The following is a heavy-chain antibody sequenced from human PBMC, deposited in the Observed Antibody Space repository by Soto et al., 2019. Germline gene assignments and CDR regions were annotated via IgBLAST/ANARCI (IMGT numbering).Heavy chain of an antibody. CDR2: IWYDGSNK. D-gene: IGHD3-16*01. CDR3: VKGVSYAFDI. Sequence: GGSLRLSCAASGFTFSSYGMHWVRQAPGKGLEWVAVIWYDGSNKYYADSVKGRFTISRDNSKNTLYLQMNSLRAEDTAVYYCVKGVSYAFDIWAQGTLVTVSS. J-gene: IGHJ3*02. V-gene: IGHV3-33*06. CDR1: GFTFSSYG.